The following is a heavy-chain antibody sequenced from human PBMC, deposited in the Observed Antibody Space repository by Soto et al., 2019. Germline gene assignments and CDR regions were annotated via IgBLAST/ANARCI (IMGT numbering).Heavy chain of an antibody. CDR1: GGSISSGGFY. V-gene: IGHV4-31*03. Sequence: QVQLQESGPGLVKPSQTLSLTCTVSGGSISSGGFYWSWIRQHPEKGLEWIGYIHYTGSAYYNPSLKSRVTMSVETSKNQFALKLSSVTAADTAVYYCARERDDYSNYGMDVWGQGTTVIVSS. CDR2: IHYTGSA. J-gene: IGHJ6*02. CDR3: ARERDDYSNYGMDV. D-gene: IGHD4-4*01.